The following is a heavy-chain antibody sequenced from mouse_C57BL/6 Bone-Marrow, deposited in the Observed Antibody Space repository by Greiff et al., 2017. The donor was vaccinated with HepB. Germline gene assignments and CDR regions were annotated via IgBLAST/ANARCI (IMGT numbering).Heavy chain of an antibody. D-gene: IGHD1-1*01. CDR3: ARVFITTVVATDYAMDY. CDR1: GYTFTTYP. CDR2: FHPYNDDT. J-gene: IGHJ4*01. Sequence: VQGVESGAELVKPGASVKMSCKASGYTFTTYPIEWMKQNHGKSLEWIGNFHPYNDDTKYNEKFKGKASLTVEKSSSTVYLELSRLTSDDSAVYYCARVFITTVVATDYAMDYWGQGTSVTVSS. V-gene: IGHV1-47*01.